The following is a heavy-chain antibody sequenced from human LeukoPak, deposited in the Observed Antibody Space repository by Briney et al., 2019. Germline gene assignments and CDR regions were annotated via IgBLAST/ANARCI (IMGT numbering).Heavy chain of an antibody. CDR2: ISVYNGNT. CDR1: GYSFTTYG. J-gene: IGHJ4*02. V-gene: IGHV1-18*04. D-gene: IGHD7-27*01. CDR3: ARVLRGNWGYFDY. Sequence: GASVKVSCKASGYSFTTYGISWVRQAPGQGLEWMGWISVYNGNTKDVQKFQDRVTMTIDTSTSTAYMELRSLRSDDTAVYYCARVLRGNWGYFDYWGQGTLVTVSS.